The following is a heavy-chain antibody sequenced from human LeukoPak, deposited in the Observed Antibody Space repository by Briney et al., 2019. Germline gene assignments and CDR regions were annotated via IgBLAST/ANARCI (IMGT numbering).Heavy chain of an antibody. J-gene: IGHJ4*02. CDR1: GGSISSYY. V-gene: IGHV4-59*01. CDR2: IYSSGST. D-gene: IGHD3-22*01. Sequence: SETLSLTCTVSGGSISSYYWSWIRQPPGKGLEWIGYIYSSGSTNYNPSLKSRVTISVDTSKNQFSLKLRSVTAADTAVYYCARVGVWSSGYYLFDYWGQGTLVTVSS. CDR3: ARVGVWSSGYYLFDY.